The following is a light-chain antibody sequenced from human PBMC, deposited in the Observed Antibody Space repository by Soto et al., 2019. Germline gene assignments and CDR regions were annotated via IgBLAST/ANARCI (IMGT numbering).Light chain of an antibody. V-gene: IGLV2-8*01. Sequence: QSVLTQPPSASGSPGQSVTISCTGTSSDVGGYNYVSWYQQHPGKAPRLLIYEVTKRPSGVPDRFSGSKSGNTASLTVSGLQADDEAEYYCCSNAGSPSYFFGTGTKVTVL. CDR2: EVT. CDR3: CSNAGSPSYF. J-gene: IGLJ1*01. CDR1: SSDVGGYNY.